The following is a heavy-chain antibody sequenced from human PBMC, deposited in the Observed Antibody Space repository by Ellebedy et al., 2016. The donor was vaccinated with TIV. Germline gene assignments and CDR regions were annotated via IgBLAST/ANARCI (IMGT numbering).Heavy chain of an antibody. CDR1: GGSISKTSYY. J-gene: IGHJ3*02. CDR3: VRRGGWSGAFDI. Sequence: MPSETLSLTCIVFGGSISKTSYYWGWIRQSPGKGLEWLGNIYYSGTTYISPSLTSRASISVDASNNQFSLKLSSVTAADTAVYYCVRRGGWSGAFDIWGQGTMITVSS. V-gene: IGHV4-39*01. D-gene: IGHD6-19*01. CDR2: IYYSGTT.